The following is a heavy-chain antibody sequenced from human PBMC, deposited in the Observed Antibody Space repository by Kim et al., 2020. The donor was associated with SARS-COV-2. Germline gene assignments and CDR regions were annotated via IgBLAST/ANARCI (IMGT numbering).Heavy chain of an antibody. V-gene: IGHV1-2*06. CDR1: GHTFTGYY. J-gene: IGHJ6*02. Sequence: ASVKVSCKASGHTFTGYYMHWVRQAPGQGLEWMGRINPNSGGTNYAQKFQGRVTMTRDTSISTAYMELSRLRSDDTAVYYCARDSSIFVVVITPLSYYYGMDVWGQGTTVTVSS. CDR3: ARDSSIFVVVITPLSYYYGMDV. CDR2: INPNSGGT. D-gene: IGHD3-3*01.